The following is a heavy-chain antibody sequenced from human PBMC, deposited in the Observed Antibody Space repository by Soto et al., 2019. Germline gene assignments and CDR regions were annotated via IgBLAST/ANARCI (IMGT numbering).Heavy chain of an antibody. CDR3: AKDLLPYCSSTSCYKPQTFDI. V-gene: IGHV3-23*01. CDR1: GFTFSSYA. D-gene: IGHD2-2*02. J-gene: IGHJ3*02. Sequence: TGGSLRLSCAASGFTFSSYAMSWVRQAPGKGLEWVSAISGSGGSTYYADSVKGRFTISRDNSKNTLYLQMNSLRAEDTAVYYCAKDLLPYCSSTSCYKPQTFDIWGQGTMVTVSS. CDR2: ISGSGGST.